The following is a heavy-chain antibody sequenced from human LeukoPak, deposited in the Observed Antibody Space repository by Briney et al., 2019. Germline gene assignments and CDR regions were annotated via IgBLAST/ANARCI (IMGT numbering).Heavy chain of an antibody. CDR1: GHTFTSYG. D-gene: IGHD6-13*01. J-gene: IGHJ4*02. Sequence: ASVKVSCKASGHTFTSYGISWVRQAPGQGLEWMGWISAYNGNTNYAQKLQGRVTMTTDTSTSTAYMELRSLRSDDTAVYYCARVPVEQQLVVGPWYYFDYWGQGTLVTVSS. CDR3: ARVPVEQQLVVGPWYYFDY. V-gene: IGHV1-18*01. CDR2: ISAYNGNT.